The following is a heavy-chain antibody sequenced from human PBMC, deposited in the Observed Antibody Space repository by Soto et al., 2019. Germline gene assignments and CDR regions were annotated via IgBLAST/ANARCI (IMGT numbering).Heavy chain of an antibody. CDR2: ISGSGGST. D-gene: IGHD6-13*01. CDR1: GFTFSSYA. CDR3: AKSRAAAGTFHAFDI. J-gene: IGHJ3*02. Sequence: GGSLRLSCAASGFTFSSYAMSWVRQAPGKGLEWVSAISGSGGSTYYADSVKGRFTISRDNSKSTLYLQMNSLRAEDTAVYYCAKSRAAAGTFHAFDIWGQGTMVTVSS. V-gene: IGHV3-23*01.